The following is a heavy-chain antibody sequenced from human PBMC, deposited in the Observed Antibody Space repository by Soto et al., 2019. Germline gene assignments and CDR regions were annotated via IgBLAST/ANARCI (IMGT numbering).Heavy chain of an antibody. CDR2: ISAYNGDT. CDR3: AKKGQLPYYYYGQDV. D-gene: IGHD1-7*01. CDR1: GYTFTRYG. V-gene: IGHV1-18*01. Sequence: QGHLVQSGAEVKKPGASVKVSCKASGYTFTRYGISWVRQAPGQGLEWMGWISAYNGDTNYAQNLQGRVTMTIDTSTPTAYMELRSLTSDDTAVYYCAKKGQLPYYYYGQDVWGQGTTVTVSS. J-gene: IGHJ6*02.